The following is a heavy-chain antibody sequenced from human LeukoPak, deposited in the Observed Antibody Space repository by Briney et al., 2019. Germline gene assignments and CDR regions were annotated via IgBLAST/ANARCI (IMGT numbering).Heavy chain of an antibody. Sequence: GGSLRLSCAASGFTFSSYWMSWVRQAPGKGLEWVANIKQDGSEKYYVDSVKGRFTISRDNAKSSLYLQMNSLRAEDTAVYYCARSPRYCTSANCSYWGQGTLVTVSS. V-gene: IGHV3-7*01. CDR1: GFTFSSYW. D-gene: IGHD2-2*01. CDR2: IKQDGSEK. CDR3: ARSPRYCTSANCSY. J-gene: IGHJ4*02.